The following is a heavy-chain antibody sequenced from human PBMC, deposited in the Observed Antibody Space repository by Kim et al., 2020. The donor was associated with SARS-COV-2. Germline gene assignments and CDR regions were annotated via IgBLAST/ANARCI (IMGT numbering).Heavy chain of an antibody. J-gene: IGHJ6*02. CDR1: GGSFSGYY. D-gene: IGHD4-17*01. V-gene: IGHV4-34*01. Sequence: SETLSLTCAVYGGSFSGYYWSWIRQPPGKGLEWIGEINHSGSTNYNPSLKSRVTISVDTSKNQFSLKLSSVTAADTAVYYCARGRGGTTVVTLGLGYYYYYGREVGGRGTTDTVSS. CDR2: INHSGST. CDR3: ARGRGGTTVVTLGLGYYYYYGREV.